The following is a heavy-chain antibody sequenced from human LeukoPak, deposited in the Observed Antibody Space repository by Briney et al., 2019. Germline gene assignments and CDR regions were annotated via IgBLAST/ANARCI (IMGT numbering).Heavy chain of an antibody. CDR2: IYYSGST. J-gene: IGHJ4*02. Sequence: SETLSLTCTVSGGSISSSSYSWGWIRQPPGKGLEWIGSIYYSGSTYYNPSLKSRVTISVDTSKNQFSLKLSSVTAADTAVYYCARLLGYYYDSSGYSTGIAYWGQGTLVTVSS. V-gene: IGHV4-39*01. D-gene: IGHD3-22*01. CDR1: GGSISSSSYS. CDR3: ARLLGYYYDSSGYSTGIAY.